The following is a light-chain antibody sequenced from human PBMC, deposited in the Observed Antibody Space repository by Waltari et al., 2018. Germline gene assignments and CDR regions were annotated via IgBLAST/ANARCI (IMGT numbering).Light chain of an antibody. CDR3: QQYENLPYT. CDR2: DAS. V-gene: IGKV1-33*01. J-gene: IGKJ2*01. Sequence: DIQMTQSPSSLSASIGDRVTITCQASQNIVNYLNWYQQAPGKAPRLLCYDASNLATWVPSRFSVGGSETDFSLTITSLHPEDFATYFCQQYENLPYTFGQGTKLQIK. CDR1: QNIVNY.